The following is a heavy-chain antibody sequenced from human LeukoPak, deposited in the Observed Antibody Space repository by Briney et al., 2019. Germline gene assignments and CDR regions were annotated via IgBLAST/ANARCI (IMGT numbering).Heavy chain of an antibody. CDR2: ISSSGSTI. CDR1: GFTFSSYE. Sequence: GGSLRLSCAASGFTFSSYEMNWVRPAPGKGLEWVSYISSSGSTIYYADSVKGRFTISRDNAKNSLYLQMNSLRAEDTAVYYCARTMTTVLTYYFDYWGQGTLVTVSS. D-gene: IGHD4/OR15-4a*01. J-gene: IGHJ4*02. CDR3: ARTMTTVLTYYFDY. V-gene: IGHV3-48*03.